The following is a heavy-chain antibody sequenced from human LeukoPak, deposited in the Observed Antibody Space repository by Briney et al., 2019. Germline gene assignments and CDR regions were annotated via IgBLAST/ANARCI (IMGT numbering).Heavy chain of an antibody. Sequence: GGSLRLSCAASGFTFSSYAMSWVRQAPGRGLEWVAVTHADAIHGNNKYYADSAKGRFTISRDNSKNTFYLQMDSLRAEDTAVYFCVTGGGYYYDHWGQGTLVIVSS. D-gene: IGHD3-22*01. V-gene: IGHV3-33*08. J-gene: IGHJ4*02. CDR2: THADAIHGNNK. CDR1: GFTFSSYA. CDR3: VTGGGYYYDH.